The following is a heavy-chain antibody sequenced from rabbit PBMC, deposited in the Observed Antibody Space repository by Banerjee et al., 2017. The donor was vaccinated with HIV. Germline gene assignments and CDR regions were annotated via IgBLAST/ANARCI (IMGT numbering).Heavy chain of an antibody. CDR2: IYNGDGST. J-gene: IGHJ4*01. V-gene: IGHV1S40*01. D-gene: IGHD6-1*01. CDR1: GFDFSSSRY. Sequence: QSLEESGGGLVQPEGSLTLTCKASGFDFSSSRYMCWVRQAPGKGPEWIACIYNGDGSTYYASWAKGRFTISKTSSTTVTLQMTSLTAADTATYFCARWDAGYASYGDANYFNLWGQGTLVTVS. CDR3: ARWDAGYASYGDANYFNL.